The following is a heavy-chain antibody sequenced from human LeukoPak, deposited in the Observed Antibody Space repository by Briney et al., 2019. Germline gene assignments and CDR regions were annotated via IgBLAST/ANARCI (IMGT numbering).Heavy chain of an antibody. V-gene: IGHV1-18*01. D-gene: IGHD3-3*01. CDR3: ARGLWGDFWSGDYYYYYMDV. CDR1: GYTFTSYG. J-gene: IGHJ6*03. CDR2: ISAYNGNT. Sequence: ASVKVSCKASGYTFTSYGISWVRQAPGQGLEWMGWISAYNGNTNYAQKLQGRDTMTTDTSTSTAYMELRSLRSEDTAVYYCARGLWGDFWSGDYYYYYMDVWGKGTTVTVSS.